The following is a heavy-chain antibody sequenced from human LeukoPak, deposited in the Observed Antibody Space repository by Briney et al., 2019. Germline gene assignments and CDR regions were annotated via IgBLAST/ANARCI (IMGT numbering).Heavy chain of an antibody. J-gene: IGHJ5*02. CDR3: ARAGGRSWFDP. V-gene: IGHV1-18*04. CDR2: ISPHKDRS. Sequence: ASVKVSCKASGYTFISYGINWVRQAPGQGLEWMAYISPHKDRSHYAQNFQGRVTMTTDTSMSTAYMELSRLTSDDTAVYYCARAGGRSWFDPWGQGTLVTVSS. CDR1: GYTFISYG.